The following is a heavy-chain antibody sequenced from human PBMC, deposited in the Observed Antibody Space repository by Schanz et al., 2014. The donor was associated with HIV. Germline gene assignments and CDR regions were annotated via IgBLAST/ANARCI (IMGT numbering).Heavy chain of an antibody. CDR2: ISGSGGTT. CDR1: GFTFNNYA. CDR3: ARFSSFGMLRDYYYYYGMDV. V-gene: IGHV3-23*01. Sequence: EVQLLEFGGGLVRPGESLRLSCLASGFTFNNYAMSWVRQAPGKGLQWVSAISGSGGTTHYADSVKGRFTISRDNAKNSLYLQMNSLRAEDTAVYYCARFSSFGMLRDYYYYYGMDVWGQGTTVTVSS. D-gene: IGHD5-12*01. J-gene: IGHJ6*02.